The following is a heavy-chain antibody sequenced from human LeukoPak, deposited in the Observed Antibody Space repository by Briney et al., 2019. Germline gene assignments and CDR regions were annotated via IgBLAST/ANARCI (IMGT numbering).Heavy chain of an antibody. V-gene: IGHV1-2*02. CDR1: GFTFTDYY. CDR2: IHPKSGGA. Sequence: ASVTVSCKASGFTFTDYYIHWVRQAPGQGLEWMGSIHPKSGGAKYAQKFQGRVTVTRDTSISATYMELSRLTSDDTAVYYCARDPPAAGSTEFDFWGQGTLVTVSS. D-gene: IGHD6-13*01. CDR3: ARDPPAAGSTEFDF. J-gene: IGHJ4*02.